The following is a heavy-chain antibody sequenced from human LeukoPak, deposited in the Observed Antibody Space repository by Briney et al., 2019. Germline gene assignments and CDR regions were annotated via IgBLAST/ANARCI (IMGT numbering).Heavy chain of an antibody. Sequence: GGSLRLSCAASGFTFSSYAMHWVRQAPGKGLEWVAVISYDGSNKYYADSVKGRFTISRDNSKNTLYLQMNSLRAEDTAVYYCAREGAGLWFGDSYYFDYWGQGTLVTVSS. CDR3: AREGAGLWFGDSYYFDY. J-gene: IGHJ4*02. V-gene: IGHV3-30*04. CDR2: ISYDGSNK. D-gene: IGHD3-10*01. CDR1: GFTFSSYA.